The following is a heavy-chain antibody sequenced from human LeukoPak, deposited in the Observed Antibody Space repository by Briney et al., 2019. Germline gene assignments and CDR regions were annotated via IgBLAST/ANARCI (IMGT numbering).Heavy chain of an antibody. Sequence: PGGSLRLSCAASGFTFSSYSMNWVRQAPGKGLEWVSSISSSSSYIYYADSVKGRFTISRDNAKNSLYLQMNSLRAEDTATYYCARTYQLLYDDAFDIWGQGTMVTVSS. J-gene: IGHJ3*02. V-gene: IGHV3-21*01. CDR3: ARTYQLLYDDAFDI. D-gene: IGHD2-2*02. CDR1: GFTFSSYS. CDR2: ISSSSSYI.